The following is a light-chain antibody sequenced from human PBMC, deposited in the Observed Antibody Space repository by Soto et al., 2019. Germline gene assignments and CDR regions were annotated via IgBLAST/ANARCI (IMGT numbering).Light chain of an antibody. Sequence: QSALTQPPSASGSPGQSVTISCTGTSSDVGGYNYVSWYQQHPGKVPKLLIYEVSKRPSGVPARFSGSKSGNTASLTVSGLQAEDKADYYCNSYAGSNNLVFGGGTKLTVL. CDR2: EVS. CDR3: NSYAGSNNLV. CDR1: SSDVGGYNY. V-gene: IGLV2-8*01. J-gene: IGLJ2*01.